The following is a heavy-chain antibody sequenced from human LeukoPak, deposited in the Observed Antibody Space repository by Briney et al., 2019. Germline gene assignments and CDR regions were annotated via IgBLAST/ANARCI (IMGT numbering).Heavy chain of an antibody. V-gene: IGHV3-7*05. CDR3: ATEVWFRADS. CDR1: GFTFSSYG. D-gene: IGHD3-10*01. CDR2: IDQYGGQK. J-gene: IGHJ4*02. Sequence: GRSLRLSCAASGFTFSSYGMHWVRQAPGKGLEWVATIDQYGGQKNYVESVKGRFTISRDNAENSLFLQMNSLRADDTAVYYCATEVWFRADSWGQGTLATVSS.